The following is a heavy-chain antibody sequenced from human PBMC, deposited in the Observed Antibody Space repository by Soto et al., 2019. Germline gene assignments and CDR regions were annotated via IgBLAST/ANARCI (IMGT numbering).Heavy chain of an antibody. J-gene: IGHJ3*02. CDR3: ARLGGITMVRGVVTAFDI. D-gene: IGHD3-10*01. CDR2: IYYSGGT. V-gene: IGHV4-59*08. Sequence: QPPGKGLEWIAYIYYSGGTSYDPSLKSRLTASVDTSKNQFSLRLSSVTAADTAVYYCARLGGITMVRGVVTAFDICGEGTMVTV.